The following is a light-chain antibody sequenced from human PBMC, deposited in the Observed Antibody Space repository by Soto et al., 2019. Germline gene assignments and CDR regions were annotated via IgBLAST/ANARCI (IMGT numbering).Light chain of an antibody. V-gene: IGKV1-27*01. CDR2: AAS. J-gene: IGKJ2*01. CDR1: QAISRY. Sequence: DTQMTQSPSSLSASVGDRVTITCRASQAISRYLAWFQQKPGQFPKLLIHAASTLQSGVPSRFSGSGSGTDFTLTISGLQPEDVATYYCQQSYSTPRTFGQGTKLEIK. CDR3: QQSYSTPRT.